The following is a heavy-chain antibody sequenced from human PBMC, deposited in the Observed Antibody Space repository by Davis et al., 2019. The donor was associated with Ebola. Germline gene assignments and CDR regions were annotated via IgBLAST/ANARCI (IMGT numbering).Heavy chain of an antibody. D-gene: IGHD3-10*01. Sequence: SETLSLTCNVSGGSISGYYLSWIRQPPGKGLEWIGYIYYSGSTNYNPSLKSRVTISVDTSKNQFSLKLSSVTAADTAVYFCASRSGRAPYFHYGLDVWGQGTTVTVS. J-gene: IGHJ6*02. CDR2: IYYSGST. CDR1: GGSISGYY. CDR3: ASRSGRAPYFHYGLDV. V-gene: IGHV4-59*01.